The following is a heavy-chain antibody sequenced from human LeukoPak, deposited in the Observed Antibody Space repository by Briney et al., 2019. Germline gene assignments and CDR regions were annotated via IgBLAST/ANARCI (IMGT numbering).Heavy chain of an antibody. CDR1: GYTFTSYA. V-gene: IGHV7-4-1*02. Sequence: ASVKVSCKASGYTFTSYAMNWVRQAPGQGLEWKGWINTNTGNPTYAQGFTGRFVFSLDTSVSTAYLQISSLKAEDTAVYYCAGKIAWWALDIWGQGTMVTVSS. D-gene: IGHD2-8*02. CDR3: AGKIAWWALDI. J-gene: IGHJ3*02. CDR2: INTNTGNP.